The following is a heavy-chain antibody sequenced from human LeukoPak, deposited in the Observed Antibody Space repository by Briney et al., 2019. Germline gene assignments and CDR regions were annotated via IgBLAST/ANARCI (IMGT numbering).Heavy chain of an antibody. V-gene: IGHV3-30*18. CDR3: AKDGGTYYYDSSGFRLDP. CDR1: GFTFSSYA. CDR2: IPYDGSNK. D-gene: IGHD3-22*01. Sequence: PGGSLRLSCAASGFTFSSYAMSWVREALGKGLEWVAVIPYDGSNKYYADSVKGRFTISRDNSKNTLYLQMNSLRAEDTAVYYCAKDGGTYYYDSSGFRLDPWGQGTLVTVSS. J-gene: IGHJ5*02.